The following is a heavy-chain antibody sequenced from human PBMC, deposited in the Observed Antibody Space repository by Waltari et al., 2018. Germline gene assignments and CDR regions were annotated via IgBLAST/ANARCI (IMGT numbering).Heavy chain of an antibody. Sequence: EVQLLESGGGLVQPGGSLRLSCAASGFTFSSYAMSWVRQAPGKGLEWVSAISGRGGSTYNADSVKGRFTISRDNPKNTLYLQMNSLRAEDTAVYYCAKEYIAVVVVAFYYYGMDVWGQGTTVTVSS. CDR3: AKEYIAVVVVAFYYYGMDV. V-gene: IGHV3-23*01. J-gene: IGHJ6*02. CDR1: GFTFSSYA. CDR2: ISGRGGST. D-gene: IGHD2-15*01.